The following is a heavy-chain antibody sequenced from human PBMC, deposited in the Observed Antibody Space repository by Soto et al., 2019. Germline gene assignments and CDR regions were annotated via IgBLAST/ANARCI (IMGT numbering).Heavy chain of an antibody. CDR3: ARSGYSYGPFDY. Sequence: PGGSLRLSCAASGFTFSSYWMHWVRQAPGKGLVWVSRINSDGTSTSYADSVRGRFTISRDNSKNTLYLQMNSLRAEDTAVYYCARSGYSYGPFDYWGQGTLVTVSS. J-gene: IGHJ4*02. V-gene: IGHV3-74*01. CDR1: GFTFSSYW. CDR2: INSDGTST. D-gene: IGHD5-18*01.